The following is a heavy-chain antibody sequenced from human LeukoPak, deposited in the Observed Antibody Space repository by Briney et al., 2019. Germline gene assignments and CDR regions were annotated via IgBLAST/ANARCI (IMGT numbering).Heavy chain of an antibody. CDR2: INSDGSST. Sequence: GGSLRLSCAASGFTFSSYWMHWVRQAPGKGLVWVSRINSDGSSTSYADSVKGRFTISRDNAKNTLYLQMNSLRAEDTAVYYCARLGYCSGGSCLAQFDYWGQGTLVTVSS. CDR3: ARLGYCSGGSCLAQFDY. V-gene: IGHV3-74*01. D-gene: IGHD2-15*01. J-gene: IGHJ4*02. CDR1: GFTFSSYW.